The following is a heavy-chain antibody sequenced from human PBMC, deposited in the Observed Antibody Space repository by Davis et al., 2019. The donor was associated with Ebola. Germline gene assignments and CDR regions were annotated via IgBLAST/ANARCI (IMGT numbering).Heavy chain of an antibody. D-gene: IGHD4-11*01. Sequence: SCKASGYTFTSYAMHWVRQAPGKGLEWVAVISYDGSNKYYADSVKGRFTISRDNSKNTLYLQMNSLRAEDTAVYYCARGRLHSRGFDPWGQGTLVTVSS. CDR1: GYTFTSYA. CDR3: ARGRLHSRGFDP. J-gene: IGHJ5*02. V-gene: IGHV3-30-3*01. CDR2: ISYDGSNK.